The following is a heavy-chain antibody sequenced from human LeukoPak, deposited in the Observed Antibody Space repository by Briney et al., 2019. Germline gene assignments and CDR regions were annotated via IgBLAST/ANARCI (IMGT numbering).Heavy chain of an antibody. D-gene: IGHD5-12*01. CDR2: ISSLSSYI. J-gene: IGHJ4*02. V-gene: IGHV3-21*01. CDR3: ARDNSGSDPEHWAR. Sequence: PGGSLRLSCAASGFTFSSFTMHWVCHAPGKGLEWVSSISSLSSYIYYADSVKGRFTVSRDNAKNSLYLQLHSLRAEDTAVYYCARDNSGSDPEHWARWGQGTLVIVSS. CDR1: GFTFSSFT.